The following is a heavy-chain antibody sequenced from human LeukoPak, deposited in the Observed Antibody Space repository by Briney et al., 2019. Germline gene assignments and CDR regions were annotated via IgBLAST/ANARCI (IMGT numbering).Heavy chain of an antibody. D-gene: IGHD6-13*01. CDR1: GGSFSGYY. CDR3: ARGKGTEIYRYSSSWFPHSWFDP. J-gene: IGHJ5*02. V-gene: IGHV4-34*01. CDR2: INHSGST. Sequence: SETLSLTCAVYGGSFSGYYWSWLRQPPGKGLEWIGEINHSGSTNYNPSLKSRVTISVDTSKNQFSLKLSSVTAADTAVYYCARGKGTEIYRYSSSWFPHSWFDPWGQGTLVTVSS.